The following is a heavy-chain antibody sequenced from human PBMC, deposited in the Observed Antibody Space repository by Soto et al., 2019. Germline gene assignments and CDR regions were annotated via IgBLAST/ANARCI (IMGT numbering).Heavy chain of an antibody. J-gene: IGHJ6*02. CDR3: ARVAGGAGAYYYYGMDV. CDR1: GVTFTTKA. Sequence: PGGSFRLSCASSGVTFTTKAMNWVRHATGKGLEWVSAIGTDCDTYYKASLKSRFTMSRENVKNSLYLQINTLRAGDKGVCYCARVAGGAGAYYYYGMDVWGHVATVTFSS. D-gene: IGHD3-16*01. CDR2: IGTDCDT. V-gene: IGHV3-13*01.